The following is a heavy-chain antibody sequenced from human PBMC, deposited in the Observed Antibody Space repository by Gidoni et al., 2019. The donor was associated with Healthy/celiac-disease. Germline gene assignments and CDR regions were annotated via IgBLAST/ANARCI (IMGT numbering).Heavy chain of an antibody. CDR1: GGSFSGYY. CDR3: ARGVAATRYNWFDP. Sequence: QVQLQQWGAGLLKPSEPLSLTCAVYGGSFSGYYWSWFRQPPGKGLEWIGAINHRGSTNYNPALKSRVTISVDTSKNQFSLKLSAVTAADTAVYYCARGVAATRYNWFDPWGQGTLVTVSS. CDR2: INHRGST. D-gene: IGHD2-15*01. V-gene: IGHV4-34*01. J-gene: IGHJ5*02.